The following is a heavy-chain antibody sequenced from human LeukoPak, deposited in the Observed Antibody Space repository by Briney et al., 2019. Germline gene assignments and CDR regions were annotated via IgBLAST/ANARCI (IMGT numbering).Heavy chain of an antibody. D-gene: IGHD6-13*01. J-gene: IGHJ6*03. CDR3: ARGRIAAAGTYYYYMDV. V-gene: IGHV1-69*05. CDR2: IIPIFGTA. CDR1: GGTFSSYA. Sequence: GASVKVSCKPSGGTFSSYAISWVRQAPGQPLEWMGGIIPIFGTANYAQKFQGRVTIPTDESTSTAYMELSSLGSEDTAVYYCARGRIAAAGTYYYYMDVWGKGTTVTVSS.